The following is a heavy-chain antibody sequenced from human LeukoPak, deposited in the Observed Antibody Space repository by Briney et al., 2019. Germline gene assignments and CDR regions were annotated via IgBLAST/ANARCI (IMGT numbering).Heavy chain of an antibody. J-gene: IGHJ6*03. Sequence: GGSLRLSCAVSGFTFSSNYMSWVRQAPGKGLEWVSVIYSGGTTYYADSVKGRFTISRDNSKNTVYLQMNSLRAEDTAVYYCARAPNRAYYMDVWGKGTTVTVSS. V-gene: IGHV3-53*01. CDR2: IYSGGTT. CDR1: GFTFSSNY. D-gene: IGHD7-27*01. CDR3: ARAPNRAYYMDV.